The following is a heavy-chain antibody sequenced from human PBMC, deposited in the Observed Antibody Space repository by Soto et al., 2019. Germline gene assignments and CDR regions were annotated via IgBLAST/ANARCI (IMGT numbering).Heavy chain of an antibody. Sequence: EVQLLESGGGLVQPGGSLRLSCAASGFTFNNYAMTWVRQAPGKGLEWVSAISGGGDNTSYADSEKGVFTASRDRSKNTLYLQMGSLRAADTALHYCAKGRGGSGSLTPRVVFWGQGTLVTVSS. CDR3: AKGRGGSGSLTPRVVF. CDR2: ISGGGDNT. CDR1: GFTFNNYA. D-gene: IGHD3-10*01. J-gene: IGHJ4*02. V-gene: IGHV3-23*01.